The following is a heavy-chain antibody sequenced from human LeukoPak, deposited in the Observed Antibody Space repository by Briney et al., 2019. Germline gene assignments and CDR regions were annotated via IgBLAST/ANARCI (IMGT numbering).Heavy chain of an antibody. CDR3: ARDLEGYCTSSRCVNWFDP. CDR2: ISPNSGGT. J-gene: IGHJ5*02. CDR1: GYTFTGYY. Sequence: GASVKVSCKASGYTFTGYYMHWVRQAPGQGLEWMGWISPNSGGTNSAQKFQGRVTMTRDTSISTAYMELSRLRSDDTAVYYCARDLEGYCTSSRCVNWFDPWGQGTLVTVSS. D-gene: IGHD2-2*01. V-gene: IGHV1-2*02.